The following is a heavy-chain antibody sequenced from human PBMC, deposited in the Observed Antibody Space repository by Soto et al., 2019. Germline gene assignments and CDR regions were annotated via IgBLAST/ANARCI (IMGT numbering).Heavy chain of an antibody. D-gene: IGHD3-10*01. Sequence: QLQLQESGPGLVKPSETLSLTCTVSGGSINNSSFYWGWVRQPSGKRLEWIGSIYYSGSAYYNPSLKSRLTISVDTSKNQFSLNLSSVTAADTAVYFCARRPLVRGIIPYYFDSWGQGTLVTVSS. CDR3: ARRPLVRGIIPYYFDS. J-gene: IGHJ4*02. V-gene: IGHV4-39*01. CDR1: GGSINNSSFY. CDR2: IYYSGSA.